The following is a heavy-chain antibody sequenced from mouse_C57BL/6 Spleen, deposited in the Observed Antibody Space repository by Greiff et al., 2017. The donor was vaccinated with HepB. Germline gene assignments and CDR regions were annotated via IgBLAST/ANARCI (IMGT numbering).Heavy chain of an antibody. CDR2: IWRGGST. D-gene: IGHD3-2*02. CDR3: AKMRTAQAHYYAMDY. V-gene: IGHV2-5*01. Sequence: VKLVESGPGLVQPSQSLSITCTVSGFSLTSYGVHWVRQSPGKGLEWLGVIWRGGSTDYNAAFMSRLSITKDNSKSQVFFKMNSLQADDTAIYYCAKMRTAQAHYYAMDYWGQGTSVTVSS. J-gene: IGHJ4*01. CDR1: GFSLTSYG.